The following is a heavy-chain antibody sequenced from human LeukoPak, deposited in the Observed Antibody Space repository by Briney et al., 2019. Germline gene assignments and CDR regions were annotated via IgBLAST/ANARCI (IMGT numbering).Heavy chain of an antibody. Sequence: PGGSLRLSRAAAGFTFSRYAMHWVRQAAGKGLEWVAVISYDGSNKYYGDSVEGRFTISRDNSKNPLYLQMNSLRAEDTAVYYCARDDLEPTVTTDSSAYSFDSRGQGTLVTVSS. J-gene: IGHJ4*02. V-gene: IGHV3-30-3*01. CDR3: ARDDLEPTVTTDSSAYSFDS. CDR1: GFTFSRYA. D-gene: IGHD4-17*01. CDR2: ISYDGSNK.